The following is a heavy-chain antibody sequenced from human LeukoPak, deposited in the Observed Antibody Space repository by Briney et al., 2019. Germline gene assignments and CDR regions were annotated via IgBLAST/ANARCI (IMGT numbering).Heavy chain of an antibody. CDR2: IIPIFGTA. CDR1: GGTFSSYA. V-gene: IGHV1-69*13. CDR3: ARGMRWEQSDNWFDP. D-gene: IGHD1-26*01. J-gene: IGHJ5*02. Sequence: SVKVSCKASGGTFSSYAISWVRQAPGQGLEWMGGIIPIFGTANYAQKFQGRVTITADESTSTAYMELSSLRSEDTAVYYCARGMRWEQSDNWFDPWGQGTLVTVSS.